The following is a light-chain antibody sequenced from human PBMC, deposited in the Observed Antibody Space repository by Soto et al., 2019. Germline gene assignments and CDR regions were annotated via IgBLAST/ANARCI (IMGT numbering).Light chain of an antibody. CDR3: QQSYSTPRIT. V-gene: IGKV1-39*01. Sequence: DIQMTQSPSSLSASVGDRVTITCRASQIISSYLNWYQQKPGKAPKLLIFGASSLQSGVPSRFSGSGSGTDFALTIASLQPEDIATYHCQQSYSTPRITFGQGTRLEIK. CDR2: GAS. CDR1: QIISSY. J-gene: IGKJ5*01.